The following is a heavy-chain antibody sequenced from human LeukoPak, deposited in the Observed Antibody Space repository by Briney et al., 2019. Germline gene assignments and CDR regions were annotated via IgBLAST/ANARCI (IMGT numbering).Heavy chain of an antibody. CDR3: ARLRRDCTNGACDFDY. CDR1: GGSLSSYD. Sequence: SETLSLTCTVSGGSLSSYDWSWIGQPPGKGREWIGYMYYCGSTNYHPSLKSRGTISVDTSKHQFSLKLSSVTAADAAVYYCARLRRDCTNGACDFDYWGQGTLVTVSS. D-gene: IGHD2-8*01. CDR2: MYYCGST. J-gene: IGHJ4*02. V-gene: IGHV4-59*01.